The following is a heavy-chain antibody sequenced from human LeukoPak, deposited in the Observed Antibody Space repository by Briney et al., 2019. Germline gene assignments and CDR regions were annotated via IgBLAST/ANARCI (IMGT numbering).Heavy chain of an antibody. Sequence: ASVKVSCKASGYTFTTYYMHWVRQAPGQGLEWMGTISPSGGNTNYAQKFQGRVSMTGDTSTTTVYMELSSLIFEDTAVYYCARTERTYYYDSSGYYYGMDVWGQGTTVTVSS. CDR2: ISPSGGNT. CDR3: ARTERTYYYDSSGYYYGMDV. CDR1: GYTFTTYY. D-gene: IGHD3-22*01. J-gene: IGHJ6*02. V-gene: IGHV1-46*01.